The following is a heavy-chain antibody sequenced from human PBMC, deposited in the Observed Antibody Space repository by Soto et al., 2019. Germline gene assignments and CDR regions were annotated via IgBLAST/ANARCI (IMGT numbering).Heavy chain of an antibody. CDR3: AHNRVGLAFDY. V-gene: IGHV2-5*02. D-gene: IGHD3-9*01. J-gene: IGHJ4*02. CDR1: GFSRSTSGVG. Sequence: QITLKESGPTLVKPTQTLTLTCTFSGFSRSTSGVGVGWLHQPPGKALEWLALIYWDDDKRYSPSLKSSVTITKDTSKNQVVLTMTNMDPVDTAAYSCAHNRVGLAFDYWGQGTLVTVSS. CDR2: IYWDDDK.